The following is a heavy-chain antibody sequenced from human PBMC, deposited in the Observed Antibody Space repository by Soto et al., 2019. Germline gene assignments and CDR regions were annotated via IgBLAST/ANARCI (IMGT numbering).Heavy chain of an antibody. CDR2: IYYSGST. V-gene: IGHV4-31*03. Sequence: QVQLQESGPGLVKPSPTLSLTCTVSGGSISSGRYYWSWIRQHPGKGLEWIGYIYYSGSTYYNPSLKSRVTVSVDTAKNQFSLKLSSVTAADTAVYYCVRDQGYYCSGSSDYWGQGPLVTVSS. CDR1: GGSISSGRYY. J-gene: IGHJ4*02. D-gene: IGHD3-10*01. CDR3: VRDQGYYCSGSSDY.